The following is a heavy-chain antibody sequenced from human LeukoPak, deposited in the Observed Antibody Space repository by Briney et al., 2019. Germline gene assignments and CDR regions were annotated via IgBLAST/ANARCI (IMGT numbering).Heavy chain of an antibody. J-gene: IGHJ4*02. CDR2: IWYDGSDK. V-gene: IGHV3-33*01. CDR1: GFKFSNYG. Sequence: GGSLRLSCAASGFKFSNYGMHWVRQAPGKGLEWVALIWYDGSDKFYADSVKGRFTISRDNSNNTLYLQMNSLRADDTAVYYCATSRGYCRSSSCPTSALDYWGQGTLVTVSS. CDR3: ATSRGYCRSSSCPTSALDY. D-gene: IGHD2-2*01.